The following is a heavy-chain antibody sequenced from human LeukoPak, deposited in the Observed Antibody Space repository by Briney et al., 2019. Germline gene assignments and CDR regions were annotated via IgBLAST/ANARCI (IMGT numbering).Heavy chain of an antibody. J-gene: IGHJ4*02. CDR1: GYTFTSYG. CDR3: ARGLAPLGYCTNGVCYGDY. CDR2: ISAYNGNT. D-gene: IGHD2-8*01. Sequence: GASVKVSCKASGYTFTSYGISWVRQAPGQGLEWMGWISAYNGNTNYAQNLQGRVTMTTDTSTSTAYMELRSLRSGDTAVYYCARGLAPLGYCTNGVCYGDYWGQGTLVTVSS. V-gene: IGHV1-18*01.